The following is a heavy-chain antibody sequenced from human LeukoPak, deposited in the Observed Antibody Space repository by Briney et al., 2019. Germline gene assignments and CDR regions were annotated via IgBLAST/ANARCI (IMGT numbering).Heavy chain of an antibody. CDR2: ISGSGGST. CDR1: GFTFSSYA. J-gene: IGHJ6*02. Sequence: QAGGSLRPSCAASGFTFSSYAMSWVRQAPGKGLEWVSAISGSGGSTYYADSVKGRFTISRDNSKNTLYLQMNSLRAEDTAVYYCAKVVRGTYQEQYYYYGMDVWGQGTTVTVSS. D-gene: IGHD3-16*01. CDR3: AKVVRGTYQEQYYYYGMDV. V-gene: IGHV3-23*01.